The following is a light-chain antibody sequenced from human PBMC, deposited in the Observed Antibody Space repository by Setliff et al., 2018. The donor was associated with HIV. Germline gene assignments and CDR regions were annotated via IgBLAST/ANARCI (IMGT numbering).Light chain of an antibody. V-gene: IGLV1-40*01. CDR3: QSYDTRLSGSRV. Sequence: QSALAQPPSVSGAPGQRVTISCTGNNSNIGAGYDVHWYQQLPGTAPKLLIYANNNRPSGVPDRFSGSNSGSSASLAITGLQAEDEGDYYCQSYDTRLSGSRVFGGGTKGTVL. J-gene: IGLJ3*02. CDR1: NSNIGAGYD. CDR2: ANN.